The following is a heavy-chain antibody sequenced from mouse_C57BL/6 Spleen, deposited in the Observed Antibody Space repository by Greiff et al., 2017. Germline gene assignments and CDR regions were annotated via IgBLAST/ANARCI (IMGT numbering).Heavy chain of an antibody. D-gene: IGHD2-4*01. CDR3: ARDRRDYDVEYFDV. CDR1: GFTFSSYA. V-gene: IGHV5-4*01. CDR2: ISDGGSYT. J-gene: IGHJ1*03. Sequence: EVKLMESGGGLVKPGGSLKLSCAASGFTFSSYAMSWVRQTPEKRLEWVATISDGGSYTYYPDNVKGRFTISRDNAKNNLYLQMSHLKSEDTAMYYCARDRRDYDVEYFDVWGTGTTVTVSS.